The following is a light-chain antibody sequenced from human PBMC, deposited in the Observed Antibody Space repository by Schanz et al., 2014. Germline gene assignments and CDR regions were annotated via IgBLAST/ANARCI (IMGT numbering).Light chain of an antibody. J-gene: IGKJ4*01. V-gene: IGKV3D-20*02. CDR3: QQRDSWPSRRVT. Sequence: EIVLTQSPDTLSLSPGEGVTLSCRASQSVTTRSLAWYQQKPGQAPRLLIYGASTRATGIPDRFSGRGSGTDFTLTISRLEPEDFAVYYCQQRDSWPSRRVTFGGGTKVEIK. CDR1: QSVTTRS. CDR2: GAS.